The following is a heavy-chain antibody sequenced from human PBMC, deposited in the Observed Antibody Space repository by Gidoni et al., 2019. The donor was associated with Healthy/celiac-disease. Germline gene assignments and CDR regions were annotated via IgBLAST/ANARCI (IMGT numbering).Heavy chain of an antibody. V-gene: IGHV1-3*05. J-gene: IGHJ4*02. CDR1: GYSFTEYA. CDR2: MHGGNGNT. CDR3: GRGGTVSNRLDY. Sequence: QVQLVQSGAEEKEPGASVRISCKGSGYSFTEYAVHWIRQAPGQRLEWMGWMHGGNGNTRYSQKFEGRVTVTRETSTSTAYMELSSLRPEDTAVYYCGRGGTVSNRLDYWGQGTLVTVSS. D-gene: IGHD1-1*01.